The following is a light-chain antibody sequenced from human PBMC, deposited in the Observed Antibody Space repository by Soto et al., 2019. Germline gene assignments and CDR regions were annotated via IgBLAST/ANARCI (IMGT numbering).Light chain of an antibody. CDR3: SSYTTSSTVV. J-gene: IGLJ1*01. CDR2: EVS. V-gene: IGLV2-14*03. Sequence: QSVLTQPRSVSGSPGQSVTISCTGTSSDVGGYNFVSWYQQHPGKAPKLMIYEVSNRPSGVSNRLSGSKSGNTASLTISGLQPEDEADYYCSSYTTSSTVVFXTGTKVTVL. CDR1: SSDVGGYNF.